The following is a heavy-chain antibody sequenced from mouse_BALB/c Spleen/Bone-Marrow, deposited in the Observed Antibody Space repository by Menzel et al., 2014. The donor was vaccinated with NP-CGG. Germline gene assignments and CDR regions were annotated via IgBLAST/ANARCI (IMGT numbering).Heavy chain of an antibody. CDR2: ISCYNGAT. J-gene: IGHJ2*01. V-gene: IGHV1S34*01. D-gene: IGHD2-1*01. CDR3: AGDYGNLYYFDY. CDR1: GYSFTGYY. Sequence: LVKTGASVKISCKASGYSFTGYYMHWVKQSHGKSLEWIGYISCYNGATSYNQKFKGKATFTVDTSSSPAYMQFNSLTSEDSAVYYCAGDYGNLYYFDYWGQGTTLTVSS.